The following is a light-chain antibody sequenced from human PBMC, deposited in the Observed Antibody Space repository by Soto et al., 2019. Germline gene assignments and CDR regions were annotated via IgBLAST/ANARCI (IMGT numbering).Light chain of an antibody. CDR1: QSISNF. Sequence: EVALTDSPATLSLSPLERARLSFRASQSISNFLACYQQRPGQTPRLLIYDASNRVTGIPARFRGSGSGTDFTLTISSLEPDDFAVYYCQQRSNWQITFGQGTRLE. J-gene: IGKJ5*01. CDR3: QQRSNWQIT. V-gene: IGKV3D-11*02. CDR2: DAS.